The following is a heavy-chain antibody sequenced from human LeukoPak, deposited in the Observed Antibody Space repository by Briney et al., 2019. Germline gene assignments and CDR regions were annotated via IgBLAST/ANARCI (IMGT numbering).Heavy chain of an antibody. Sequence: PGGSLRLSCAASGFTFSSYWMYWVRQAPGRGLVWVSRIHSDEIRTNYADSVTGRFTISRDNAKNTVYLQMNSLRNEDTAVYYCARGIYGDPVAFDYWGQGTLVTVSA. CDR3: ARGIYGDPVAFDY. CDR1: GFTFSSYW. D-gene: IGHD4/OR15-4a*01. V-gene: IGHV3-74*01. CDR2: IHSDEIRT. J-gene: IGHJ4*02.